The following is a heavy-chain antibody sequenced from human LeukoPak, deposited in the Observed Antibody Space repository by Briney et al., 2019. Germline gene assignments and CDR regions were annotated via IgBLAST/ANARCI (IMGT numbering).Heavy chain of an antibody. V-gene: IGHV3-11*04. J-gene: IGHJ4*02. CDR1: AFTFSDYY. CDR2: ISSSGSTI. CDR3: ARLGIAVAGTYQPYYFDY. D-gene: IGHD6-19*01. Sequence: GGSLRLSCAASAFTFSDYYMSWIRQAPGKGLEWVSHISSSGSTIYYADSVKGRFTISRDNAKNSLYLQMNSLRAEDTAVYYCARLGIAVAGTYQPYYFDYWSQGTLVTVSS.